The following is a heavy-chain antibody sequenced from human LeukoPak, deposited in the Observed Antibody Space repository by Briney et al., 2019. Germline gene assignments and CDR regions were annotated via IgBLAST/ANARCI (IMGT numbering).Heavy chain of an antibody. CDR2: ISGSGGDT. D-gene: IGHD2/OR15-2a*01. J-gene: IGHJ4*02. Sequence: GGSLRLSCAASGFPFSTYAMSWVRQAPGKGLEWVSVISGSGGDTYYADSVKGRFTISGDNSKNTVYLQMNSLRAEDTALYYCAKDTTRTFSDYWGQGTLVTVSS. CDR3: AKDTTRTFSDY. V-gene: IGHV3-23*01. CDR1: GFPFSTYA.